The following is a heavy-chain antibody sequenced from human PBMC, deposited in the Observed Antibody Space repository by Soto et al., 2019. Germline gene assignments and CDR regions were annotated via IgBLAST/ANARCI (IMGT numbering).Heavy chain of an antibody. V-gene: IGHV3-9*01. Sequence: GGSLRLSCAASGFTFDDYARHWLRQAPVKGLEWVSGISWNSGSIGYADSVKGRFTISRDNAKNSLYLQMNSLRAEDTALYYCAKAKRWLQPYFDYWGQGTLVTVSS. CDR1: GFTFDDYA. J-gene: IGHJ4*02. CDR3: AKAKRWLQPYFDY. D-gene: IGHD5-12*01. CDR2: ISWNSGSI.